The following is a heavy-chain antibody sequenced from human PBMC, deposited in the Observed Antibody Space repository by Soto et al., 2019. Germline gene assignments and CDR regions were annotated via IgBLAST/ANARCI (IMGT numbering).Heavy chain of an antibody. CDR2: MNPNSGNT. V-gene: IGHV1-8*01. CDR1: GYTFTSYD. D-gene: IGHD6-19*01. Sequence: ASVKVSCKASGYTFTSYDINWVRQATGQGLEWMGWMNPNSGNTGYAQKFQGRVTMTRNTSISTAYMELSSLRSEDTAVYYCARGVDSSGWYEFWYYYYMDVWGKGTTVTVSS. J-gene: IGHJ6*03. CDR3: ARGVDSSGWYEFWYYYYMDV.